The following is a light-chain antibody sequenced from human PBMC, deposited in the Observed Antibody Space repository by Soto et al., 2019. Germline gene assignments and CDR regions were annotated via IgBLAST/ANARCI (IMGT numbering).Light chain of an antibody. CDR1: SNDVGSYNL. CDR2: EVN. V-gene: IGLV2-23*02. J-gene: IGLJ1*01. CDR3: CSYAGSSRGDV. Sequence: QSALTQPASVSGSPGQSITISCTGTSNDVGSYNLVSWYQQLPGKAPKLLIYEVNKRPSGVSNRFSGSKTGNTSSLTLYGLQAEDEADYYCCSYAGSSRGDVFGTGTKLTVL.